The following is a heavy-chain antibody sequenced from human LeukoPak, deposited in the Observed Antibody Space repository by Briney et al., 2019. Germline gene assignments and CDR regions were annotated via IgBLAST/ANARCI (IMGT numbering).Heavy chain of an antibody. Sequence: PGGSLRLSCAASGFTLSSYSMNWVRQAPGKGLEWVSYISSSSSTIYYADSVKGRFTISRDNAKNSLYLQMNSLRAEDTAVYYCARDNWIEAHYFDYWGQGTLVTVSS. CDR1: GFTLSSYS. CDR3: ARDNWIEAHYFDY. V-gene: IGHV3-48*04. J-gene: IGHJ4*02. CDR2: ISSSSSTI. D-gene: IGHD1-20*01.